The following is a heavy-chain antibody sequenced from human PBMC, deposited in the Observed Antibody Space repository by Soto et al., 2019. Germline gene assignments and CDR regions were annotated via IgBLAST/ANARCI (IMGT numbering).Heavy chain of an antibody. Sequence: PGGSLRLSCAASGFTFSSYGMHWVRQAPGKGLEWVAVIWYDGSNKYYADSVKGRFTISRDNSKNTLYLQMNSLRAEDTAVYYCSAHRSSLTMRRGITIGDYYYNGMDVWGQGTTVTVSS. D-gene: IGHD3-10*01. V-gene: IGHV3-33*01. J-gene: IGHJ6*02. CDR1: GFTFSSYG. CDR2: IWYDGSNK. CDR3: SAHRSSLTMRRGITIGDYYYNGMDV.